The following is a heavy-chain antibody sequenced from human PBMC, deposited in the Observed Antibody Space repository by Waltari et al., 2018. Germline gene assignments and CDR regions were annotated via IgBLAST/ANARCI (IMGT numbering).Heavy chain of an antibody. D-gene: IGHD5-18*01. J-gene: IGHJ4*02. V-gene: IGHV4-59*08. Sequence: QVQLQESGPGLVKPSETLSLTCTVSGGSISSYFWSWIRQPPGKGLEWIGYIYYSGSTNYSPSLRSRVTISVDTSKNQFSLKLSSVTAADTAVYYCARFGDTAMGYYVDYWGQGTLVTVSS. CDR2: IYYSGST. CDR3: ARFGDTAMGYYVDY. CDR1: GGSISSYF.